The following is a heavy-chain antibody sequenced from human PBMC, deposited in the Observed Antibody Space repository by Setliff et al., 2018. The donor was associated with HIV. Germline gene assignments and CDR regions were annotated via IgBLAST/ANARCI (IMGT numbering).Heavy chain of an antibody. CDR1: GYDFASHW. V-gene: IGHV5-51*01. D-gene: IGHD3-10*01. CDR2: IYPGDSKT. Sequence: GESLKISCETFGYDFASHWIGWVRQTPGKGLEWVGIIYPGDSKTAYSPDFQGQVSISVDKSINTAHLQWVRLKASDTATYYCVRSGRSGELYGFWGQGTPVTVS. J-gene: IGHJ4*02. CDR3: VRSGRSGELYGF.